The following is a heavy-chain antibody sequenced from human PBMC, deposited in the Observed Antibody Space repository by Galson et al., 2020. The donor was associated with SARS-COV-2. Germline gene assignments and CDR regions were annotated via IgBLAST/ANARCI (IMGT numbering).Heavy chain of an antibody. Sequence: SVKVSCKASAGTFSTYTIGWVRQAPGQGLEWMGTIILLLGVTKYAQNFQGRITITADKSSSSVHMELSSLRSEYTAIYYCAKVLHDPADFRRQKHALDIWGQGTMVTVSS. D-gene: IGHD4-4*01. J-gene: IGHJ3*02. CDR2: IILLLGVT. CDR3: AKVLHDPADFRRQKHALDI. CDR1: AGTFSTYT. V-gene: IGHV1-69*02.